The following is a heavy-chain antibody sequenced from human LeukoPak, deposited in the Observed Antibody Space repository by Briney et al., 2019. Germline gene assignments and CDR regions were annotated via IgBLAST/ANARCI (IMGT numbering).Heavy chain of an antibody. V-gene: IGHV1-69*13. CDR2: IIPILGTA. J-gene: IGHJ5*02. Sequence: GASVKVSCKASGGTFSSYAISWVRQAPGQGLEWMGGIIPILGTANYAQKFQGRVTITADESTSTAYMELSSLRSEDTAVYYCAGDGYSGYDYNWFDPWGQGTLVTVSS. CDR1: GGTFSSYA. D-gene: IGHD5-12*01. CDR3: AGDGYSGYDYNWFDP.